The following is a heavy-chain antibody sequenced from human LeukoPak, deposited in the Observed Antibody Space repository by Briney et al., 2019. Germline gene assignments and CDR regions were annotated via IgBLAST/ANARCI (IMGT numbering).Heavy chain of an antibody. CDR2: IIPILGIA. V-gene: IGHV1-69*02. CDR3: ARGGSYYYFDY. D-gene: IGHD1-26*01. J-gene: IGHJ4*02. Sequence: ASVKVSCKASGGTFSSYTISWVRQAPGQGPEWMGKIIPILGIANYAQKFQGRVTITADKSTSTAYMELSSLRSEDTAVYYCARGGSYYYFDYWGQGTLVTVSS. CDR1: GGTFSSYT.